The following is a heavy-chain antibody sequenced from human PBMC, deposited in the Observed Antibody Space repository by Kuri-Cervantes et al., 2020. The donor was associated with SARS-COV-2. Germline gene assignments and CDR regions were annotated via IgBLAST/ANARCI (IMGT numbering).Heavy chain of an antibody. V-gene: IGHV3-30*02. J-gene: IGHJ3*02. Sequence: GGSLRLSCAASGFTFSYYGMHWVRQAPGKGLEWVAVIRYDGSNKYYADSVKGRFTISRDNSKNTLYLQMNRLRAEDTAVYYCARDSPGGIAVAGNGAFDIWGQGTMVTVSS. CDR1: GFTFSYYG. D-gene: IGHD6-13*01. CDR2: IRYDGSNK. CDR3: ARDSPGGIAVAGNGAFDI.